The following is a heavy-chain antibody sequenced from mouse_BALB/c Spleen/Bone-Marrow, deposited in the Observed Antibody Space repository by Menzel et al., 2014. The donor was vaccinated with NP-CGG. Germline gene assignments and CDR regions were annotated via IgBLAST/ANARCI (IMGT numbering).Heavy chain of an antibody. CDR2: IDPYDSET. V-gene: IGHV1-52*01. Sequence: QVQLQQSGAELVRPGTSVKLSCKASGYTFTSYWMNWVKQRPEQGLEWIGRIDPYDSETHYNQKFKDKAILTVDKSSNTAYMQLSRLTYEDSADNYCARRALDAMEYWGQGTSVPVSS. J-gene: IGHJ4*01. CDR3: ARRALDAMEY. CDR1: GYTFTSYW. D-gene: IGHD2-10*02.